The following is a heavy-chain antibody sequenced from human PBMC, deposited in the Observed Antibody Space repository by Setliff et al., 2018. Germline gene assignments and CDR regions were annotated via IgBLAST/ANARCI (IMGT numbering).Heavy chain of an antibody. CDR1: GGSFSDYY. CDR2: INHRGNT. Sequence: PSETLSLTCAVYGGSFSDYYWSWIRQSPGKGLEWIGEINHRGNTNYNPSLKSRVTMSVDTSKNQFSLKLSSVTAADTAVYYCAREQWLDPPGYYYMDVWAKGTTVTVSS. J-gene: IGHJ6*03. CDR3: AREQWLDPPGYYYMDV. D-gene: IGHD6-19*01. V-gene: IGHV4-34*01.